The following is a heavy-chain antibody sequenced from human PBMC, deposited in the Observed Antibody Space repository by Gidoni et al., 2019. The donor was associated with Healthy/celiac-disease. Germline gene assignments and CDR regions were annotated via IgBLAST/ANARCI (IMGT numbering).Heavy chain of an antibody. CDR2: INPNSGGT. J-gene: IGHJ4*02. V-gene: IGHV1-2*02. CDR1: GYTFTGYY. CDR3: ARGLPGVSDY. D-gene: IGHD5-12*01. Sequence: QVQLVQSGAEVKKPGASVMVSCKASGYTFTGYYMHWVRQAPGQGPEWMGWINPNSGGTNYAQKVQGRFTMTRDTSISTAYMELSRLRSDDTAVYYCARGLPGVSDYWGQGTLVTVSS.